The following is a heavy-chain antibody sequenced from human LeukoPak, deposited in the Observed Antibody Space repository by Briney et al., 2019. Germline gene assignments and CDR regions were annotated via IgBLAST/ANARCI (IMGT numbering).Heavy chain of an antibody. Sequence: SETLSLTCTVSGGSISSYYWSWIRQPPGKGLEWIGYIYNSGSTNYNPSLKSRVTISVDTSKNQFSLKLSSVTAADTAVYYCAKDGSGSYFNWFDPWGQGALVTVSS. J-gene: IGHJ5*02. CDR1: GGSISSYY. D-gene: IGHD1-26*01. CDR2: IYNSGST. CDR3: AKDGSGSYFNWFDP. V-gene: IGHV4-59*01.